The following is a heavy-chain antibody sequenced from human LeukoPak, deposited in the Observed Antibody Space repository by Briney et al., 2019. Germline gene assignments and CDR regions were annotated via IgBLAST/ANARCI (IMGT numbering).Heavy chain of an antibody. CDR2: INPNSGGT. V-gene: IGHV1-2*02. Sequence: ASVTVSCKASVYTFTGYYMHWVRQAPGQGLEWMGWINPNSGGTNYAQKFQGRVTMTRDTSISTAYMELSRLRSDDTAVYYCARDYGDGYNYAPFGYWGQGTLVTVSS. CDR3: ARDYGDGYNYAPFGY. D-gene: IGHD5-24*01. J-gene: IGHJ4*02. CDR1: VYTFTGYY.